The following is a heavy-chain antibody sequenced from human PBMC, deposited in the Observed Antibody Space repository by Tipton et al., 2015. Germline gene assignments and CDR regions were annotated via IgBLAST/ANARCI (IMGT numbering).Heavy chain of an antibody. CDR2: IYYSGST. CDR3: ACQDYDSLTRDYQTVDY. V-gene: IGHV4-59*08. D-gene: IGHD3-9*01. J-gene: IGHJ4*02. Sequence: TLSLTCTVSGASISSYYWTWIRQPPGKGLEWIGLIYYSGSTNYSPSLRSRVTISVDMSRNQFSLKLTSVTAADTAVYYCACQDYDSLTRDYQTVDYWGQGTLVTVSS. CDR1: GASISSYY.